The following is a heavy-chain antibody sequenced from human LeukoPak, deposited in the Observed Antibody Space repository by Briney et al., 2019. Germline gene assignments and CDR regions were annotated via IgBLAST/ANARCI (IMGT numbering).Heavy chain of an antibody. V-gene: IGHV3-7*01. Sequence: GGSLRLSCAASGFTFSNSWMTWVRQAPGKGLEWVADIKEDGSTKLYVDSVKGRFTISRDNAKNSLYLQMDSLRVEDTAVYYCARAGGELGYCSSTSCYLVPWGQGTLVTVSS. CDR1: GFTFSNSW. D-gene: IGHD2-2*01. J-gene: IGHJ5*02. CDR2: IKEDGSTK. CDR3: ARAGGELGYCSSTSCYLVP.